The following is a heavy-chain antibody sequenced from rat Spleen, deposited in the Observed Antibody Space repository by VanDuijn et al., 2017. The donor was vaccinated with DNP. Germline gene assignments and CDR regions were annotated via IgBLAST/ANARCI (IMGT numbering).Heavy chain of an antibody. V-gene: IGHV5-7*01. D-gene: IGHD1-10*01. J-gene: IGHJ3*01. CDR3: ARGGNNLFAY. CDR1: GFTFSHYY. CDR2: ISYDRSST. Sequence: EVQLVESGGGLVQPGRSLKLSCAASGFTFSHYYMAWVRQAPKKGLEWVATISYDRSSTHYRDSVKCRFTISRDNAKSTLYLQMDSLKSEDTATYYCARGGNNLFAYWGQGTLVTVSS.